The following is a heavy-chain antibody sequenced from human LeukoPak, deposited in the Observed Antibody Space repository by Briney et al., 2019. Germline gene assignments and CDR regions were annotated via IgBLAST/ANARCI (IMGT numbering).Heavy chain of an antibody. V-gene: IGHV3-23*01. CDR3: ARDIRGSGNYGWFDP. D-gene: IGHD3-10*01. Sequence: GGSLRLSCVASGFTFSSYAVSWVRQAPGKGLEWVAAISDSGGITYYVDSVRGRFTISRDNSKNTLYLQMNSLRAEDTAIYSCARDIRGSGNYGWFDPWGQGTLVTVSS. J-gene: IGHJ5*02. CDR2: ISDSGGIT. CDR1: GFTFSSYA.